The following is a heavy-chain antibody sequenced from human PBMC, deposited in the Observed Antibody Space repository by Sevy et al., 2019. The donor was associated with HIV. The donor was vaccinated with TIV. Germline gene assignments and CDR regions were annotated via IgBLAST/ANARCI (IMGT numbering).Heavy chain of an antibody. J-gene: IGHJ3*02. CDR3: ARDYRHYYDSSGYYYDAFDI. Sequence: GGSLRLSCAASGFTFSSYGMHWVRQAPGKGLEWVAVIWYDGSNKYYADSVKGRFTSSRDNSKNTLYLQMNSLRAEDTAVYYCARDYRHYYDSSGYYYDAFDIWGQGTMVTVSS. V-gene: IGHV3-33*01. CDR1: GFTFSSYG. D-gene: IGHD3-22*01. CDR2: IWYDGSNK.